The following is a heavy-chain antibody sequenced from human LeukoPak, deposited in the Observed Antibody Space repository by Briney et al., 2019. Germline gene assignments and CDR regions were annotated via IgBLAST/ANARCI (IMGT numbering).Heavy chain of an antibody. J-gene: IGHJ4*02. D-gene: IGHD5-18*01. V-gene: IGHV5-51*01. CDR2: IYPGDSDT. CDR1: GCSFTSYW. Sequence: GESLKISCKASGCSFTSYWIGWVRQMPGKGLEWVGIIYPGDSDTRYSPSFQGQVTLSADKSISTAYLQWSSLKASDTAMYYCARHVGDSYGYFDYWGQGTLVTVSS. CDR3: ARHVGDSYGYFDY.